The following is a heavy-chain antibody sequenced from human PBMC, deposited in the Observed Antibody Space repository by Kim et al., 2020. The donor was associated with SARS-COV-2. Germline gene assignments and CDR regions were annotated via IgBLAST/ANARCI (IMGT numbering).Heavy chain of an antibody. Sequence: GRSTSYADSVKGRFTISRDTAKNTLYMQMNSLRAEDTAVYYCASGLTPGQYWGQGTLVTVSS. J-gene: IGHJ4*02. D-gene: IGHD2-15*01. CDR3: ASGLTPGQY. V-gene: IGHV3-74*01. CDR2: GRST.